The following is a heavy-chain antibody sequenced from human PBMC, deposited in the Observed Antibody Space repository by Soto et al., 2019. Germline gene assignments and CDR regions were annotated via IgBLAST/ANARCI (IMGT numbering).Heavy chain of an antibody. CDR3: AKETDTAYFDY. Sequence: QVQLVESGGGVVQPGRSLRLSCAASGFTFSSYGMHWVRQAPGKGLEWVAVISYDGSNKYYADSVKGRFTISRDNSKNPLYLQMNSLRAEDTAVYYCAKETDTAYFDYWGQGTLVTVSS. CDR2: ISYDGSNK. J-gene: IGHJ4*02. D-gene: IGHD5-18*01. CDR1: GFTFSSYG. V-gene: IGHV3-30*18.